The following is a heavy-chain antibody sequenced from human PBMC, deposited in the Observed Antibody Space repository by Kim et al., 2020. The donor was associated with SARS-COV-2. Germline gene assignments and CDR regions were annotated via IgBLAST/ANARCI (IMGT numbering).Heavy chain of an antibody. CDR3: ARIGVVPAATGGGWFDP. V-gene: IGHV4-39*01. Sequence: SETLSLTCSVSGVSISSSSYYWGWIRQPPGKGLEWIAHIYHTGSNYYNPSLKIRVTISVDTSKNQFSLNLSSVTATDTAVYYCARIGVVPAATGGGWFDPWGQGTLVTVSS. J-gene: IGHJ5*02. D-gene: IGHD2-2*01. CDR1: GVSISSSSYY. CDR2: IYHTGSN.